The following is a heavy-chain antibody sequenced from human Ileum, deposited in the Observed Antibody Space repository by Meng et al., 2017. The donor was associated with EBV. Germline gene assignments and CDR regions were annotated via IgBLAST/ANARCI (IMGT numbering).Heavy chain of an antibody. CDR1: GGSVVSVGYY. D-gene: IGHD6-19*01. J-gene: IGHJ4*02. V-gene: IGHV4-61*08. CDR3: ARDGYSSASD. Sequence: VQLLGCGPDRVRPSGALALACSSSGGSVVSVGYYRSWIPRPRGKALECICYIYNSRSTNYYPSLKSRVTISVATSKYQFTLKLSSVTAADTAVYYFARDGYSSASDWGQGTLVTVSS. CDR2: IYNSRST.